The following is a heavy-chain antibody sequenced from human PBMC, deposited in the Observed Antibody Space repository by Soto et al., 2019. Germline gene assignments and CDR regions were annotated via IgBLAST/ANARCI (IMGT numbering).Heavy chain of an antibody. CDR1: GYTFTSYD. D-gene: IGHD2-15*01. J-gene: IGHJ3*02. Sequence: ASVKVSCKASGYTFTSYDINWVRQATGQGLEWMGWMNPNSGNTGYAQKFQGRVTMTRNTSISTAYMELSSLRSEDTAVYYCARDLVAATSDAFDIRGQRTTVTVSS. CDR2: MNPNSGNT. CDR3: ARDLVAATSDAFDI. V-gene: IGHV1-8*01.